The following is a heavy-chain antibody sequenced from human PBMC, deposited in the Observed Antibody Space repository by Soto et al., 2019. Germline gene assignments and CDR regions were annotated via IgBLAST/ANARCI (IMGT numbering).Heavy chain of an antibody. J-gene: IGHJ4*02. CDR1: GGSISSGGYF. CDR2: IYHSGST. Sequence: QLQLQESGSGLVKPSQTLSLTCAVSGGSISSGGYFWSWIRQPPGKGLEWIGYIYHSGSTYYNPSLXSXVXIXXDRSKNQFSLNLTSVTAADTAVYYCAAGGGLPRYYWGQGTLVTVSS. CDR3: AAGGGLPRYY. V-gene: IGHV4-30-2*01. D-gene: IGHD5-12*01.